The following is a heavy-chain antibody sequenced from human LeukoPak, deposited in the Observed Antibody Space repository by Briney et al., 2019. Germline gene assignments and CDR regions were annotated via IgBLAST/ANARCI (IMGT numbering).Heavy chain of an antibody. CDR3: ARILGRWSRRYYFDY. Sequence: SETLSLTCAVYGGSFSGYYWSWIRQPPGKGLEWIGEINHSGSTNYNPSLKSRVTISVDTSKNQFSLKLSSVTAADTAVYYCARILGRWSRRYYFDYWGQGTLVTVSS. D-gene: IGHD6-13*01. CDR1: GGSFSGYY. V-gene: IGHV4-34*01. J-gene: IGHJ4*02. CDR2: INHSGST.